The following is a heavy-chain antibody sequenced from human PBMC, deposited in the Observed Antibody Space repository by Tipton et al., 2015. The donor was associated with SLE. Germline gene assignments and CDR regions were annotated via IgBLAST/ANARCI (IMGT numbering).Heavy chain of an antibody. Sequence: LSLTCTVSGGSISSYFWSWIRQAPGKGLEWIGYISQSGSTKYNASLKSRVTISADTSKNHFSLRLTSVTAADTAVYYCARGPVGASPFDYWGQGALITVSS. CDR1: GGSISSYF. CDR2: ISQSGST. J-gene: IGHJ4*02. CDR3: ARGPVGASPFDY. V-gene: IGHV4-59*01. D-gene: IGHD1-26*01.